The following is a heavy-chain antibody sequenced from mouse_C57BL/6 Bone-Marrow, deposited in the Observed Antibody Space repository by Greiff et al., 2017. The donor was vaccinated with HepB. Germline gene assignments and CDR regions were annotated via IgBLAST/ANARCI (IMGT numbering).Heavy chain of an antibody. D-gene: IGHD1-1*01. Sequence: EVQVVESGGGLVKPGGSLKLSCAASGFTFSSYAMSWVRQTPEKRLEWVATISDGGSYTYYPDNVKGRFTISRDNAKNNLYLQMSHLKSEDTAMYYCARGGYYYGSSWYFDVWGTGTTVTVSS. CDR1: GFTFSSYA. CDR3: ARGGYYYGSSWYFDV. J-gene: IGHJ1*03. V-gene: IGHV5-4*01. CDR2: ISDGGSYT.